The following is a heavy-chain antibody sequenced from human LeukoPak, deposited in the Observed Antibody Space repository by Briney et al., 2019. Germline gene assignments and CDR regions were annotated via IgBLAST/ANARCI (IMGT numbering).Heavy chain of an antibody. D-gene: IGHD2-2*02. CDR2: IYYSGST. J-gene: IGHJ4*02. CDR3: ARHNKFVGRAAIGY. Sequence: PSETLSLTCTVSGGSISSSSYYWGWIRQPPGKGLEWIGSIYYSGSTYYNPSLKSRVTISVDTSKNQFSLKLSSVTAADTAVYYCARHNKFVGRAAIGYWGQGTLVTVSS. CDR1: GGSISSSSYY. V-gene: IGHV4-39*01.